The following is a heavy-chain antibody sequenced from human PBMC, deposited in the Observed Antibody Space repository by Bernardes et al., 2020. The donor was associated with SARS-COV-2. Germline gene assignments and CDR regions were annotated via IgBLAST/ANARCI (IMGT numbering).Heavy chain of an antibody. Sequence: SETLSLTCTVSGGSVNNGSYYWAWIRQPPGKGLEWIGYIYFSGSANYRPSLKSRVTISVDTSKNQFSLNLRSVTAADTAVYYCARENYDFDAFDIWGQGKMVTVSP. V-gene: IGHV4-61*01. CDR3: ARENYDFDAFDI. CDR1: GGSVNNGSYY. CDR2: IYFSGSA. D-gene: IGHD3-16*01. J-gene: IGHJ3*02.